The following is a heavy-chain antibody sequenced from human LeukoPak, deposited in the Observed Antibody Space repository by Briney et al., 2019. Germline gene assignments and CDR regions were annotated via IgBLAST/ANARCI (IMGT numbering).Heavy chain of an antibody. CDR2: INPNSGGT. CDR3: ARGWEHYYYGMDV. CDR1: GYTFTSYG. D-gene: IGHD1-26*01. Sequence: ASVKVSCKASGYTFTSYGISWVRQAPGQGLEWMGWINPNSGGTNYAQKFQGRVTMTRDTSISTAYMELSRLRSDDTAVYYCARGWEHYYYGMDVWGQGTTVTVSS. V-gene: IGHV1-2*02. J-gene: IGHJ6*02.